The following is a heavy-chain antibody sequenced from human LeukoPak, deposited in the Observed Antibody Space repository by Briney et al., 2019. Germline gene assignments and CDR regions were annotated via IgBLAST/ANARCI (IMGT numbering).Heavy chain of an antibody. V-gene: IGHV1-2*02. CDR3: ALYITMVRGVAWWFDP. CDR1: GYTFTGYY. Sequence: ASVKVSCKASGYTFTGYYMHWVRQAPGQGLEWMGWINPNSGGTNYAQKFQGRVTMTRDTSISTAYLQWSSLKASDTAMYYCALYITMVRGVAWWFDPWGQGTLVTVSS. D-gene: IGHD3-10*01. J-gene: IGHJ5*02. CDR2: INPNSGGT.